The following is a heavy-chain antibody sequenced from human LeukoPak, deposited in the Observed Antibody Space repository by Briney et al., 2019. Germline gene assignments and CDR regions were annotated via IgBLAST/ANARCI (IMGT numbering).Heavy chain of an antibody. V-gene: IGHV3-7*01. CDR1: GFTFNNYW. J-gene: IGHJ5*02. CDR2: ISPDGREK. Sequence: GGSLRLSCAASGFTFNNYWMNWVRQAPGKGLEWVANISPDGREKKYVDSLKGRSTISRDNAKNSVFLQMNSLTAEDTAVYFCARPTDEFRLDLWGQGTLVTVSS. CDR3: ARPTDEFRLDL. D-gene: IGHD4-11*01.